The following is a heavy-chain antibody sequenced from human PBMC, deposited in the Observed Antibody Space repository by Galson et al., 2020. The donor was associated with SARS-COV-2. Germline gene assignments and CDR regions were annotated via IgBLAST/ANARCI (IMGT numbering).Heavy chain of an antibody. Sequence: SETLSLTCTVSGGSISSHYWSWTRQPPGKGLEWLGYIYYSGSTNYNPSLKSRVTISVDTSKNQFSLKLSSVTAADTAVYYCAGSQGTLDLYGMDVWGQGTTVTVFS. V-gene: IGHV4-59*11. D-gene: IGHD3-3*01. CDR3: AGSQGTLDLYGMDV. CDR1: GGSISSHY. CDR2: IYYSGST. J-gene: IGHJ6*02.